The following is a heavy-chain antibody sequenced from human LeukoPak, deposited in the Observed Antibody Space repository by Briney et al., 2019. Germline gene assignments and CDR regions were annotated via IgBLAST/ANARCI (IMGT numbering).Heavy chain of an antibody. V-gene: IGHV1-69*13. CDR3: ASYSGYGGDYYYYMDV. D-gene: IGHD5-12*01. CDR1: GGTFSSYA. CDR2: IIPIFGTA. J-gene: IGHJ6*03. Sequence: ASVKVSCKASGGTFSSYAISWARQAPGQGLEWMGGIIPIFGTANYAQKFQGRVTITADESTSTAYMELSSLRSEDTAVYYCASYSGYGGDYYYYMDVWGKRTTVTISS.